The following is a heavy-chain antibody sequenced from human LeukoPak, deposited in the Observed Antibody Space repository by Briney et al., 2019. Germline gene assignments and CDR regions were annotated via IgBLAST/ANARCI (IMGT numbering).Heavy chain of an antibody. D-gene: IGHD6-19*01. Sequence: PGGSLRLSCAASGFTFSSYSMNWVRQAPGRGLEWVSCITSSSSYIYYADSVKGRFTISRDNAKNSLYLQMNSLRAEDTAVYYCARVFSSGWAAEYFQHWGHGTLVTVSS. V-gene: IGHV3-21*01. CDR3: ARVFSSGWAAEYFQH. CDR1: GFTFSSYS. J-gene: IGHJ1*01. CDR2: ITSSSSYI.